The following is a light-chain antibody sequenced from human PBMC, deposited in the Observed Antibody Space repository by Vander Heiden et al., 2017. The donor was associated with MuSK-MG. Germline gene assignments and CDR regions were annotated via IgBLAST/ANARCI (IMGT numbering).Light chain of an antibody. CDR1: SSDVGGYNY. Sequence: QSALTQPASVSGSPGQSITISCTGTSSDVGGYNYVFWYQQHPGKAPKLMIYDVSNRPAGVSNRFSGSKSGNTASLTISGLQAEDEADYYCSSYTSSSTPCVFGTGTKVTVL. CDR2: DVS. V-gene: IGLV2-14*01. J-gene: IGLJ1*01. CDR3: SSYTSSSTPCV.